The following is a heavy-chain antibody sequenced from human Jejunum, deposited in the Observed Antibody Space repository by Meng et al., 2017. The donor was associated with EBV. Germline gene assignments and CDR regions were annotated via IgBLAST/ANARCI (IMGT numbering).Heavy chain of an antibody. V-gene: IGHV4-39*01. CDR2: VNYSGTG. CDR3: VRSVAGSDLSRCWGY. J-gene: IGHJ4*02. D-gene: IGHD3-16*01. Sequence: HQEQRGPRGGKPPRPRPPTSTSCGGSRSGSTYYGGRIRQPPGKGVEGVGDVNYSGTGNTNPSLKSRLTVSVDTAKNQFSLKLNSLTAADTAVYYCVRSVAGSDLSRCWGYWGQGTLVTVSS. CDR1: GGSRSGSTYY.